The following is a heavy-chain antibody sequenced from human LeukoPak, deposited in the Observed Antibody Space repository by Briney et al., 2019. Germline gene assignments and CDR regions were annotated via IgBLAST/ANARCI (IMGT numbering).Heavy chain of an antibody. CDR3: ARDLGGGYSYV. CDR2: MYYRGST. Sequence: PSETLSLTCTVSGGSISSYYWSWIRQPPGKGLEWIGYMYYRGSTNYNPSLKSRVTISVDTSKNQFSLKLSSVTAADTAVYYCARDLGGGYSYVWGQGTLVTVSS. CDR1: GGSISSYY. J-gene: IGHJ4*02. V-gene: IGHV4-59*01. D-gene: IGHD5-18*01.